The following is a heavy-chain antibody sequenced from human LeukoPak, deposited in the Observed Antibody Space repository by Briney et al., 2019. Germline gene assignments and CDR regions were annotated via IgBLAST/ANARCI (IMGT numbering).Heavy chain of an antibody. J-gene: IGHJ3*02. Sequence: SEILSLTCTVSGGSISSYYWSWIRQPPGKGLEWIGYIYYSGSTNYNPSLKSRVTISVDTSKNQFSLKLSSVTAADTAVYYCARQLLYYDILTGYYPDAFDIWGQGTMVTVSS. V-gene: IGHV4-59*08. D-gene: IGHD3-9*01. CDR2: IYYSGST. CDR1: GGSISSYY. CDR3: ARQLLYYDILTGYYPDAFDI.